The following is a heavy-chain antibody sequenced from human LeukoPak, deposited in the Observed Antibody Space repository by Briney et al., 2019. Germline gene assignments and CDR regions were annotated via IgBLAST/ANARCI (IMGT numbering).Heavy chain of an antibody. V-gene: IGHV3-30*02. CDR3: AKDVRYYGSGSYFDY. CDR2: IRYDGSNK. J-gene: IGHJ4*02. Sequence: GGSLRLSCAASGFTFSSYGMHWVRQAPGKGLEWVAFIRYDGSNKYYADSVKGRFTISRDNSKNTLYLQMNSLRAEDTAVYYCAKDVRYYGSGSYFDYWGPGTLVTVSS. D-gene: IGHD3-10*01. CDR1: GFTFSSYG.